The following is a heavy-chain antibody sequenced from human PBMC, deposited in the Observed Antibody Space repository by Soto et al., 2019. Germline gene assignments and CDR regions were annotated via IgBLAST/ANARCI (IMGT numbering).Heavy chain of an antibody. CDR2: IVPLFRTT. V-gene: IGHV1-69*05. J-gene: IGHJ3*02. CDR3: ARARYYYDSRCYYRMEVGDFDI. CDR1: GGTFSSYA. D-gene: IGHD3-22*01. Sequence: GDAVQVSCKTSGGTFSSYAISWVRQAPGQGLEWMGGIVPLFRTTNYAQKFQGRVTMTRDTSTSTVYMELSSLRSEDTAVYYCARARYYYDSRCYYRMEVGDFDIRGQGTMVTV.